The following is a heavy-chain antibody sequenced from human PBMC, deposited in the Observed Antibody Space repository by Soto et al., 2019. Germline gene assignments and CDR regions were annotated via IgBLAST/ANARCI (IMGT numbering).Heavy chain of an antibody. D-gene: IGHD6-19*01. CDR1: GLSITDSEMG. J-gene: IGHJ5*02. CDR2: IDSSGEK. Sequence: QVTLKESGPVLVKPTETLTLRCTVSGLSITDSEMGVSWIRQPPGQPLEWLAHIDSSGEKSYRTFLKSRRAISKDTSKSQIVLNMTNMDPADTATYYCARRHLAVAVSPWFDPWGQGVPVTVSS. V-gene: IGHV2-26*01. CDR3: ARRHLAVAVSPWFDP.